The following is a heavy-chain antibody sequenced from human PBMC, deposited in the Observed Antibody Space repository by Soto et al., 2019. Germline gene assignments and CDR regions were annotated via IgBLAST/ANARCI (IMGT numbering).Heavy chain of an antibody. J-gene: IGHJ4*02. CDR2: ISYDGSNK. V-gene: IGHV3-30*18. CDR1: GFTFSSYG. D-gene: IGHD4-4*01. CDR3: AKVLTATTVVTPADY. Sequence: QVQLVESGGGGVQPGRSLRLSCAASGFTFSSYGMHWVRQAPGKGLAWMAVISYDGSNKYYADSVKGRFTISRDNSKNTLYLQMNSLRAEDTAVYYCAKVLTATTVVTPADYWGQGTLVTVSS.